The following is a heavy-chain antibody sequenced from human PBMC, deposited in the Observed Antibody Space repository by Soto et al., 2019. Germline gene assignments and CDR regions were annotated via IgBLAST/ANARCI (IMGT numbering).Heavy chain of an antibody. V-gene: IGHV4-34*01. CDR2: INESGST. J-gene: IGHJ4*02. CDR1: GVSFTGYY. Sequence: SETLSLTCEFSGVSFTGYYWSWIRQPLGRGLEWIGEINESGSTTYNPSIKSRVTMSVGASKKQFSLNMTSVTAADTAIYYCARGPLMSYYYGSGSRDRGYFDFWGQGSLVT. CDR3: ARGPLMSYYYGSGSRDRGYFDF. D-gene: IGHD3-10*01.